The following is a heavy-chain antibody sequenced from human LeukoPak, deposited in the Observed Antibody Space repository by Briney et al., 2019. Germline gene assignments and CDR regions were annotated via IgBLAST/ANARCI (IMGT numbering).Heavy chain of an antibody. CDR3: AATALGWFDP. V-gene: IGHV4-4*09. Sequence: PSETLSLTCTVSGGSISSYYWSWIRQPPGKGLEWIGYIYTSGSTNYNPSLKSRVTISVDTSENQFSLKLSSVTAADTAVYYCAATALGWFDPWGQGTLVTVSS. D-gene: IGHD3-3*02. J-gene: IGHJ5*02. CDR2: IYTSGST. CDR1: GGSISSYY.